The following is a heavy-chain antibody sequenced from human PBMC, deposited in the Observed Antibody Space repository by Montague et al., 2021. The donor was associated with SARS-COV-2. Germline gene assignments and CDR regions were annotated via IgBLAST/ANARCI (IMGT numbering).Heavy chain of an antibody. J-gene: IGHJ4*02. CDR1: GDSVSGIVAS. D-gene: IGHD2-2*01. V-gene: IGHV6-1*01. Sequence: CAISGDSVSGIVASWSSNKQTPSLDFQRLRGTYYRSKWNNDYAESVKSRITIDPVTSKHQFSLHLNSVTPEDTAAYYCARIPVGSKYYFDFWGQGTLVTVSS. CDR2: TYYRSKWNN. CDR3: ARIPVGSKYYFDF.